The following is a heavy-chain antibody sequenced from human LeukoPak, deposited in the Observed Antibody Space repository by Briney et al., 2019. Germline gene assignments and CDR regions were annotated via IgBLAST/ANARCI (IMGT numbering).Heavy chain of an antibody. J-gene: IGHJ6*02. Sequence: SHTLSLTCAVSGGSISRGGYFWSWIRQPPAKGLEWIGYIYHSGSTYYNPSLKSRVTISVNRSKNQFSLKLSSVTAADTAVYYCARDGRSYGMDVWGQGTTVTVSS. CDR2: IYHSGST. CDR3: ARDGRSYGMDV. CDR1: GGSISRGGYF. D-gene: IGHD2-15*01. V-gene: IGHV4-30-2*01.